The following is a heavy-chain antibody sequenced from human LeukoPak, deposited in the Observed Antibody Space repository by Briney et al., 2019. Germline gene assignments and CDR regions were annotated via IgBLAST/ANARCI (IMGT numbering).Heavy chain of an antibody. CDR1: GGTFSSYA. V-gene: IGHV1-69*04. J-gene: IGHJ3*02. CDR2: IIPILGIA. CDR3: AGGGIVGATGAFDI. Sequence: ASVKVSCKASGGTFSSYAISWVRQAPGQGLEWMGRIIPILGIANYAQKFQGRVTITADKSTSTAYMELGSLRSEDTAVYYCAGGGIVGATGAFDIWGQGTMVTVSS. D-gene: IGHD1-26*01.